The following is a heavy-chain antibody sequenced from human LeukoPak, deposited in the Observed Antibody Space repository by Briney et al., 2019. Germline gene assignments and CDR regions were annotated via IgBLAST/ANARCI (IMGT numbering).Heavy chain of an antibody. CDR3: ARGRYSSGWKSYSSHYYYGLDV. CDR1: GGTFSNYA. J-gene: IGHJ6*02. CDR2: IIRVTGTA. D-gene: IGHD6-19*01. V-gene: IGHV1-69*13. Sequence: SVKVSCKASGGTFSNYAISWVRQAPGQGLEWMGGIIRVTGTADYAQKFQGRVTITADESTSTAYMELSSLRSEDTAAYYCARGRYSSGWKSYSSHYYYGLDVWGQGTTVTVSS.